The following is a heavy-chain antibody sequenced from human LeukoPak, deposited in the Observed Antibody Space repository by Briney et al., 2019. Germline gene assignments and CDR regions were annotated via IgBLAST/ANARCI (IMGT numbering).Heavy chain of an antibody. CDR3: ASHYSSGSYRYTGSFDS. D-gene: IGHD3-16*02. V-gene: IGHV4-34*01. Sequence: SETLSLTCAVYGGSFSDYYWSWIRQPPGKGLEWIGEINHSGTTNYSPSLKSRVSISVDTSKNQFSLKLNSVTPADAAMYYCASHYSSGSYRYTGSFDSWGQGMLVNVSS. CDR1: GGSFSDYY. CDR2: INHSGTT. J-gene: IGHJ4*02.